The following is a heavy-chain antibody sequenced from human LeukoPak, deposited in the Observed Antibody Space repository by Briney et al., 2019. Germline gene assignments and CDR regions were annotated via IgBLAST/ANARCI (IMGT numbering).Heavy chain of an antibody. J-gene: IGHJ6*03. D-gene: IGHD6-13*01. V-gene: IGHV1-46*01. CDR3: ARDADSSSWGGDTYYYYYYMDV. Sequence: GASVKVSCKASGYTFTGYYMHWVRQAPGQGLEWMGIINPSGGSTSYAQKFQGRVTMTRDMSTSTVYMELSSLRSEDTAVYYCARDADSSSWGGDTYYYYYYMDVWGKGTTVTVSS. CDR1: GYTFTGYY. CDR2: INPSGGST.